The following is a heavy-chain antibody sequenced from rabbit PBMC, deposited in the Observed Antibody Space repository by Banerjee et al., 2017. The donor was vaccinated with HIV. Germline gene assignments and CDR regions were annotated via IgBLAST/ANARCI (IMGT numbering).Heavy chain of an antibody. J-gene: IGHJ4*01. CDR1: GFDLSNYY. CDR2: IGTGSGST. V-gene: IGHV1S45*01. D-gene: IGHD4-1*01. CDR3: ARDLAGVIGWNFKL. Sequence: QEQLEESGGDLVKPGGTLTLTCKASGFDLSNYYMCWVRQAPGKGLEWIGCIGTGSGSTWYANWAKGRFPISKVSSTTVTLQMTSLTAADTATYFCARDLAGVIGWNFKLWGPGTLVTVS.